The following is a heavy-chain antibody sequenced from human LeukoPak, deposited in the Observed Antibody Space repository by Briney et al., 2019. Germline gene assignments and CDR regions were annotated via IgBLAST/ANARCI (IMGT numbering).Heavy chain of an antibody. CDR1: GGSISSYY. V-gene: IGHV4-59*01. J-gene: IGHJ4*02. D-gene: IGHD2-2*01. Sequence: SETLSLTCTVSGGSISSYYWSWIRQPPGKGLEWIGYIYYSGSTNYNPSLKSRVTISVDTSKNQFSLKLSSVTAADTAVYYCARIDLQYCSSTSCYPNFDYWGQGTLVTVSS. CDR2: IYYSGST. CDR3: ARIDLQYCSSTSCYPNFDY.